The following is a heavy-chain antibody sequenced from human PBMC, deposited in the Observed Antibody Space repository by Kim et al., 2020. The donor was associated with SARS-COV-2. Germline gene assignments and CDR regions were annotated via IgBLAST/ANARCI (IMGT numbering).Heavy chain of an antibody. CDR1: GFTFSDSP. CDR2: IRSKANSYAT. J-gene: IGHJ3*02. V-gene: IGHV3-73*01. CDR3: TRIPGTPFAFWDAFDI. D-gene: IGHD1-1*01. Sequence: GGSLRLSCAASGFTFSDSPMHWVRQASGKGLEWVGRIRSKANSYATAYAASVRGRFIISRDDSKNTAYLQMNSLKTEDTAVDYCTRIPGTPFAFWDAFDIWGQGTMVTVSS.